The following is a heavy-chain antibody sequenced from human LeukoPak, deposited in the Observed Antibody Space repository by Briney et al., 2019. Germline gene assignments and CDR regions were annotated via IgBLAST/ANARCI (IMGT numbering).Heavy chain of an antibody. CDR3: ARRLFYDFWSGYYNSLGFYYFDY. CDR2: IYYSGST. Sequence: PSETLSLTCTVSGGSISSSSYYWGWIRQPPGKGLEWIGSIYYSGSTYYNPSLKSRVTISVDTSKNQFSLKLSSVTAEDTAVYYCARRLFYDFWSGYYNSLGFYYFDYWGQGTLVTVSS. J-gene: IGHJ4*02. CDR1: GGSISSSSYY. V-gene: IGHV4-39*01. D-gene: IGHD3-3*01.